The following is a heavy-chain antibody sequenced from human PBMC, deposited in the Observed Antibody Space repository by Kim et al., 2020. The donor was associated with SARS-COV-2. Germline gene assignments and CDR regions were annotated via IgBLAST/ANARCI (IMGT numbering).Heavy chain of an antibody. CDR3: AREHGARMDV. Sequence: NKNYRDPVTDQFTISRDNSKNTLYLQMNSLRAEDAAVYYCAREHGARMDVWGQGTTVTVSS. CDR2: NK. J-gene: IGHJ6*02. V-gene: IGHV3-30-3*01.